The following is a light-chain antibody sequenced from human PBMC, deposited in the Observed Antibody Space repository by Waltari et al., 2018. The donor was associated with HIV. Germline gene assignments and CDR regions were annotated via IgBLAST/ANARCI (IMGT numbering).Light chain of an antibody. V-gene: IGKV2D-29*01. Sequence: IVMSQAPLSLSVTPGEPATISCKASQSLHHSDGKTYLYWYVQKAGQPPQLLIYDVSNRFSGVPDRFSGSVSGAYFTLKISRVESDDVGIYYCMQSIEFPYTFGQGTKVDI. CDR1: QSLHHSDGKTY. J-gene: IGKJ2*01. CDR2: DVS. CDR3: MQSIEFPYT.